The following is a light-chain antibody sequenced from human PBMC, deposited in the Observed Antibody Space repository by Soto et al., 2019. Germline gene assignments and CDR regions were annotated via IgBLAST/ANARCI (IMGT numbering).Light chain of an antibody. CDR3: QQRSNWPLT. Sequence: EIVLTQSPATLSLSPGERATLSCRASQSVSSYLAWYQQKPGQAPRLLIYDASNRATGIPARFSGSGSGTDLTLTIRILEPEDFAVYYGQQRSNWPLTFGGGTKVEIK. J-gene: IGKJ4*01. CDR1: QSVSSY. CDR2: DAS. V-gene: IGKV3-11*01.